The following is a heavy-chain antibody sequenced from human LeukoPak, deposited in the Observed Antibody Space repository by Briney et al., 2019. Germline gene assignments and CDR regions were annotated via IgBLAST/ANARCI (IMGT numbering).Heavy chain of an antibody. Sequence: SETLSLTCTVSGGSISSYYWSWIRQPPGKGLEWIGYIYYSGSTNYNPSLKSRVTISVDTSKNQFSLKLSSVTAADTAVYYCARDPHPSPHAFDIWGQGTMVTVSS. CDR3: ARDPHPSPHAFDI. CDR1: GGSISSYY. J-gene: IGHJ3*02. D-gene: IGHD2-2*01. CDR2: IYYSGST. V-gene: IGHV4-59*01.